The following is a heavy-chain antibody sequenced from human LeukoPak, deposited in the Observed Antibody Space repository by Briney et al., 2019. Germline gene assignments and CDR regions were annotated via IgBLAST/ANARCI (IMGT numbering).Heavy chain of an antibody. V-gene: IGHV3-30*18. Sequence: GRSLRLSCAASGFTFSGYGMHWVRQAPGKGLEWVAVISYDGSNKYYADSVKGRFTISRDNSKNTLYLQMNSLRAEDTAVYYCAKVPSSTSAYYYYGMDVWGQGTTVTVSS. CDR3: AKVPSSTSAYYYYGMDV. J-gene: IGHJ6*02. CDR2: ISYDGSNK. D-gene: IGHD2-2*01. CDR1: GFTFSGYG.